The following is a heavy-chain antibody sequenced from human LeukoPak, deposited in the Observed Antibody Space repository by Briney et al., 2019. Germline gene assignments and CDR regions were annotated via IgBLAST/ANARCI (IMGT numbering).Heavy chain of an antibody. CDR3: ASRRFLEWSDYYYMDV. Sequence: VASVKVSCKASGYTFTGYYMHWVRQAPGQGLEWMGWINPNSGGTNYAQKFQGRVTMTRDTSISTAYMELSRLRSDDTAVYYCASRRFLEWSDYYYMDVWGKGTTVTVSS. CDR2: INPNSGGT. J-gene: IGHJ6*03. CDR1: GYTFTGYY. D-gene: IGHD3-3*01. V-gene: IGHV1-2*02.